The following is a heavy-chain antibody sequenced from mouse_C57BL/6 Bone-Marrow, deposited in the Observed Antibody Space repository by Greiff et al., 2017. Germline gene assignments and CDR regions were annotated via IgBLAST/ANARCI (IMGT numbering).Heavy chain of an antibody. CDR3: TRIAY. J-gene: IGHJ3*01. CDR2: IDPENGDT. V-gene: IGHV14-4*01. Sequence: DVQLQESGAELVRPGASVKLSCTASGFNIKDDYMHWVKQRPEQGLEWIGWIDPENGDTEYASKFQGKATITVDTTANTAYLQLSSLTSEDTAVYYCTRIAYWGQGTLVTVSA. CDR1: GFNIKDDY.